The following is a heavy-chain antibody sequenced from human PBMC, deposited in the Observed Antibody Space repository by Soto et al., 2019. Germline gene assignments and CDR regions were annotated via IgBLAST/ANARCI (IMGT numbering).Heavy chain of an antibody. CDR3: ARARNYDILTGYYYPFDY. D-gene: IGHD3-9*01. Sequence: PSETLSLTCTVSGGSISSYYWSWIRQPPGKGLEWIGYIYYSGSTNYNPSLKSRVTISVDTSKNQFSLKLSSVTAADTAVYYCARARNYDILTGYYYPFDYWGQGTLVTVSS. CDR2: IYYSGST. J-gene: IGHJ4*02. CDR1: GGSISSYY. V-gene: IGHV4-59*01.